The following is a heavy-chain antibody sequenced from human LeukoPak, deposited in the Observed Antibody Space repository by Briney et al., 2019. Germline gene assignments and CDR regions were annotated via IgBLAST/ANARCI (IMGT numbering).Heavy chain of an antibody. CDR3: ARQVVPAATFDY. CDR1: GYTFTGYY. V-gene: IGHV1-2*02. J-gene: IGHJ4*02. Sequence: ASVKVSCKASGYTFTGYYMHWVRQAPGQGLEWMGWINPNSGGTNYAQKFQGRVTMTRDTSISTAYMELSRLRSDDTAVYYCARQVVPAATFDYWGQGTLVTVSS. D-gene: IGHD2-2*01. CDR2: INPNSGGT.